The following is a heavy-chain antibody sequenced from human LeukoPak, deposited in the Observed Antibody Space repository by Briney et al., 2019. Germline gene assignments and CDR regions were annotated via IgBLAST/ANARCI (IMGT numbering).Heavy chain of an antibody. CDR1: GFTFSSYG. V-gene: IGHV3-33*01. D-gene: IGHD2-15*01. CDR3: ARDAVVVAATYYFDY. CDR2: IWYDGSNK. Sequence: GGSLRLSCAASGFTFSSYGMHWVRQAPGKGLEWVAVIWYDGSNKYYADSVKGRFTISGDNSKNTLYLQMNSLRAEDTAVYYCARDAVVVAATYYFDYWGQGTLVTVSS. J-gene: IGHJ4*02.